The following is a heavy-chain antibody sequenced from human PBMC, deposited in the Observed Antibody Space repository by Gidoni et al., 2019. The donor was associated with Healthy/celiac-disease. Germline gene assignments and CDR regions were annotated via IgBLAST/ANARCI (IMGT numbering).Heavy chain of an antibody. Sequence: DVQLVHSGAEVQRPGGPLRISCVGSGYSFTRYCNSWVRQMPGKGLEWMGRIDPSDSYTNYSPSFQGHVTISADKSISTAYLQWSSLKASDTAMYYCARTATLCGGGSCYSGAFDIWGQGTMVTVSS. V-gene: IGHV5-10-1*03. J-gene: IGHJ3*02. D-gene: IGHD2-15*01. CDR3: ARTATLCGGGSCYSGAFDI. CDR1: GYSFTRYC. CDR2: IDPSDSYT.